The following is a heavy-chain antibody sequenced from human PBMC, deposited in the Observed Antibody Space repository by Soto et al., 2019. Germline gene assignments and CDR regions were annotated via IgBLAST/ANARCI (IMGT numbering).Heavy chain of an antibody. CDR2: IIPIFGTA. V-gene: IGHV1-69*13. D-gene: IGHD3-22*01. CDR3: ARGTVRGITMIVKTPGAFDI. J-gene: IGHJ3*02. CDR1: GGTFSSYA. Sequence: SVKVSCKASGGTFSSYAISWVRQAPGQGLEWMGGIIPIFGTANYAQKFQGRVTITADESTSTAYMELSSLRSEDTAVYYCARGTVRGITMIVKTPGAFDIWGQGTMVTVSS.